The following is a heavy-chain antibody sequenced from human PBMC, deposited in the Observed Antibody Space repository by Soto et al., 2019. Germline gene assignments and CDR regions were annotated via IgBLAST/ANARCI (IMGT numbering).Heavy chain of an antibody. D-gene: IGHD6-13*01. Sequence: PSETLSLTGTVSGGSISSYYWSWIRQPPGKGLEWIGYIYYSGSTNYNPSLKSRVTISVDTSKNQFSLKLSSVTAADTAVYYCARDYSSSWYGMGPNWFDPWGQGTLVTVSS. CDR2: IYYSGST. V-gene: IGHV4-59*01. CDR1: GGSISSYY. CDR3: ARDYSSSWYGMGPNWFDP. J-gene: IGHJ5*02.